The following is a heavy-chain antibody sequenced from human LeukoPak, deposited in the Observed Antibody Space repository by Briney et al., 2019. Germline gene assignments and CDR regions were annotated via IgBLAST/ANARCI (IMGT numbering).Heavy chain of an antibody. CDR3: ARGYSYGGRGTFDY. D-gene: IGHD5-18*01. CDR1: GGTFSSYA. CDR2: IIPILGIA. Sequence: SVKVSCKASGGTFSSYAISWVRQAPGQGLEWMGRIIPILGIANYAQKFQGRVTITADKSTSTAYMELSSLRSEDTAVYYCARGYSYGGRGTFDYWGQGTLVTVSS. V-gene: IGHV1-69*04. J-gene: IGHJ4*02.